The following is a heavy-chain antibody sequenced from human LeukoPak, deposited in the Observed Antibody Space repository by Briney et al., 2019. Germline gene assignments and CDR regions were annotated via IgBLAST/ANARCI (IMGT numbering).Heavy chain of an antibody. J-gene: IGHJ5*02. D-gene: IGHD2-15*01. Sequence: QTGGSLRLSCAASGFTFSSYAMSWVRQAPGKGLEWVSAISGSGGSTYYADSVKGRFTISRDNSKNTLYLQMNSLRAEDTAVYYCAKPPGYCSGGSCARAWGQGTLVTVSS. CDR2: ISGSGGST. CDR3: AKPPGYCSGGSCARA. CDR1: GFTFSSYA. V-gene: IGHV3-23*01.